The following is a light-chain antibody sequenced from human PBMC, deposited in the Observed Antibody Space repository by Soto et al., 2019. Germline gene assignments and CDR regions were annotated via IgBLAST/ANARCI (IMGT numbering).Light chain of an antibody. CDR2: DAS. Sequence: EIELTQSPGTLSLSPGERATLSCRASQTVSGSQLAWYQQRPGQPPRLLIFDASRRATGIPDRLSGSGSGTDFSLTISRLEPEDFAVYYCQQYGGSPWTFGQGTKVDIK. CDR3: QQYGGSPWT. V-gene: IGKV3-20*01. J-gene: IGKJ1*01. CDR1: QTVSGSQ.